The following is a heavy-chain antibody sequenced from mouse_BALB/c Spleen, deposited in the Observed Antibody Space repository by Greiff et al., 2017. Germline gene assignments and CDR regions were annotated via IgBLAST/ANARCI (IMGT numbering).Heavy chain of an antibody. CDR1: GFNIKDYY. CDR2: IDPENGDT. V-gene: IGHV14-4*02. D-gene: IGHD3-2*01. J-gene: IGHJ2*01. Sequence: EVKLQESGAELVRSGASVKLSCTASGFNIKDYYMHWVKQRPEQGLEWIGWIDPENGDTEYAPKFQGKATMTADTSSNTAYLQLSSLTSEDTAVYYCSGDSSGYGYWGQGTTLTVSS. CDR3: SGDSSGYGY.